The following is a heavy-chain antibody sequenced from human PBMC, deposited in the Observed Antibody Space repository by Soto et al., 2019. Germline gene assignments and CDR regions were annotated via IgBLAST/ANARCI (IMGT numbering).Heavy chain of an antibody. D-gene: IGHD5-18*01. CDR1: GGSISSYY. Sequence: QVQLQESGPGLVKPSETLSLTCTVSGGSISSYYWSWIRQPPGKGLEWIGYIYYSGSTNYNPSLKSRVTISVDTSKNHFSLKLSSVTAADTAVDYCARGGERSWIQLWSWGQGTLVTVSS. J-gene: IGHJ5*02. CDR2: IYYSGST. V-gene: IGHV4-59*08. CDR3: ARGGERSWIQLWS.